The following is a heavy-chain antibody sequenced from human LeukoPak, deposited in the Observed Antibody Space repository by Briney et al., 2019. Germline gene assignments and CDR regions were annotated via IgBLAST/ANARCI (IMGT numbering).Heavy chain of an antibody. J-gene: IGHJ6*03. CDR1: GFTFSSYE. V-gene: IGHV3-48*03. Sequence: PGGSLRLSCAASGFTFSSYEMNWVRQAPGKGLEWVSYISTSGSAKYYADSVKGRFTISRDNAKNSLYLQMNSLRAEDTAVYYCARDFRVLWEGYMDVWGKGTTVTISS. CDR2: ISTSGSAK. CDR3: ARDFRVLWEGYMDV. D-gene: IGHD3-10*01.